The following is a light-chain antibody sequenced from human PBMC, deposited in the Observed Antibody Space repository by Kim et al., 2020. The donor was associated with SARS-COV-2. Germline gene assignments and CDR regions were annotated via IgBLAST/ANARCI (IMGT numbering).Light chain of an antibody. CDR1: SNDIGIYNR. Sequence: GQAVTISCTGTSNDIGIYNRVSWYQQPPGTAPNLIIYEVTNRPSGVPDRLSGSKSGNTASLIISGLQAEDEADYYCSSYTSRNIYVFGIGTKVTVL. CDR3: SSYTSRNIYV. CDR2: EVT. V-gene: IGLV2-18*02. J-gene: IGLJ1*01.